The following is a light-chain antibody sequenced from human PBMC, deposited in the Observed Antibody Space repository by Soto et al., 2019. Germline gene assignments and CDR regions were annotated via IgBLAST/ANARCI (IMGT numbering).Light chain of an antibody. V-gene: IGKV3-11*01. CDR1: QSVSSY. CDR2: DAS. CDR3: XXRSNWPPIT. J-gene: IGKJ5*01. Sequence: EIVLTQSPATLSLSPGERATLSCRASQSVSSYLAWYQQKPGQAPRLLIYDASNRATGIPARFSGSGSGTDFTLTISSLEPEDXXXYXXXXRSNWPPITFGQGTRLEIK.